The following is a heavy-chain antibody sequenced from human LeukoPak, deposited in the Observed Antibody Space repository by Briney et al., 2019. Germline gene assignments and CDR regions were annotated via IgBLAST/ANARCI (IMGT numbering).Heavy chain of an antibody. V-gene: IGHV3-23*01. CDR3: TRSPSLGGSYWGFDY. D-gene: IGHD1-26*01. CDR1: GFTFSSYA. CDR2: ISGSGGNT. Sequence: HGRSLRLSCAASGFTFSSYAMSWVRRAPGKGLEWVSAISGSGGNTYYADSVKGRFTVSRDNAKNTLYLQMNSLRADDTAVYYCTRSPSLGGSYWGFDYWGQGTLLTVSS. J-gene: IGHJ4*02.